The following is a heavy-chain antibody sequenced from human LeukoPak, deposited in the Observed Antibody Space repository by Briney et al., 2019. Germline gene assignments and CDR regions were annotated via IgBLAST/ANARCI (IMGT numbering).Heavy chain of an antibody. CDR2: IYSSGST. Sequence: PWETLSLTCTVSGVSISSYFSSWVRQPAGKGLEWIGRIYSSGSTKYNPSLQSRVTMSLDTSKKQLSLNLGSVAAADTAVYYCARAGSSGGLCDYWGQGILVTVSS. D-gene: IGHD6-19*01. V-gene: IGHV4-4*07. CDR3: ARAGSSGGLCDY. J-gene: IGHJ4*02. CDR1: GVSISSYF.